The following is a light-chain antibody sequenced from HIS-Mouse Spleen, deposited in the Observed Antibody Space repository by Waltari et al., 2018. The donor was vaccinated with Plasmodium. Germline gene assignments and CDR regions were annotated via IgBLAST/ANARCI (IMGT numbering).Light chain of an antibody. J-gene: IGLJ2*01. CDR3: QVWDSSSDHVV. V-gene: IGLV3-21*02. CDR1: NIGSKS. Sequence: SYVLTQPPSVSVAPGQTARITCGGNNIGSKSVHWYQQKPGQAPVLVVYDDSDRPSGIPARFSGSNPGNTATLTISRVEAGDEADYYCQVWDSSSDHVVFGGGTKLTVL. CDR2: DDS.